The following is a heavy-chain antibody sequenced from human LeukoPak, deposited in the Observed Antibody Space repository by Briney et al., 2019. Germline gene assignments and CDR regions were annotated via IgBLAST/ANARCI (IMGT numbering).Heavy chain of an antibody. D-gene: IGHD3-22*01. J-gene: IGHJ4*02. Sequence: QPGGSLRLSCAASGFTFSSYWMHWVRQAPGKGLVWVSRINSDGSSTSYADSVKGRFTISRDNAKNTLYLQMNSLRAKDPAVYYCARVMDYEGYFDYWGQGTLVTVSS. CDR1: GFTFSSYW. CDR2: INSDGSST. V-gene: IGHV3-74*01. CDR3: ARVMDYEGYFDY.